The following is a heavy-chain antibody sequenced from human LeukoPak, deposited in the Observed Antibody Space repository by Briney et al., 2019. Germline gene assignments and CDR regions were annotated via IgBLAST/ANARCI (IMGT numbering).Heavy chain of an antibody. CDR1: GGSISSSSYY. D-gene: IGHD3-22*01. Sequence: SETLSLTCTVSGGSISSSSYYWGWIRQPPGKGLEWIGSIYYSGSTYHNPSLKSRVTISVDTSKNQFSLKLSSVTAADTAVYYCASFSYYDSSGFHGHFDYWGQGTLVTVSS. J-gene: IGHJ4*02. V-gene: IGHV4-39*01. CDR2: IYYSGST. CDR3: ASFSYYDSSGFHGHFDY.